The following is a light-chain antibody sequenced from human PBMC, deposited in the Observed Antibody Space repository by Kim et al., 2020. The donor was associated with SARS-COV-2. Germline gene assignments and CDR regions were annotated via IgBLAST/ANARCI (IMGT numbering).Light chain of an antibody. Sequence: DIQMTQSPSSLSASVGDIVTITCRASQSISSYFNWYQQKPGKAPKLLIYAASSLQSGVPSRFSGSGSGTDFTLTISSLQPEDFATYYCQQSYSAPYTFGQGTKLEI. CDR3: QQSYSAPYT. J-gene: IGKJ2*01. CDR1: QSISSY. CDR2: AAS. V-gene: IGKV1-39*01.